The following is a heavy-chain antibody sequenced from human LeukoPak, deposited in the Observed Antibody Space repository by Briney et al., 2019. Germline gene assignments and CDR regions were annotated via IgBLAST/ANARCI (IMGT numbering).Heavy chain of an antibody. J-gene: IGHJ4*02. CDR3: AKSRGSNTYSAPDN. Sequence: GDSLRLSCAASGFTFSNYARSWVRQAPGKGLEWVSDISGNGDSTYYADSVKGRFTISRDSSKSTLYLQMNSLRAEDTAVYFCAKSRGSNTYSAPDNWGQGTLVSVSS. D-gene: IGHD2-21*01. V-gene: IGHV3-23*01. CDR2: ISGNGDST. CDR1: GFTFSNYA.